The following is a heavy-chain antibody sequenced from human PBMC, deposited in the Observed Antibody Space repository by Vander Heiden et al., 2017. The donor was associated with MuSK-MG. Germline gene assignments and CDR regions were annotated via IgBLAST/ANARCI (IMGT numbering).Heavy chain of an antibody. CDR3: ARGITMIVVVISPLDY. J-gene: IGHJ4*02. Sequence: QVQLVESGGGVVQPGRSLRPSCAASGFTFSSYAMHWVRQAPGKGLEWVAVISYDGSNKYYADSVKGRFTISRDNSKNTLYLQMNSLRAEDTVVYYCARGITMIVVVISPLDYWGQGTLVTVSS. CDR1: GFTFSSYA. V-gene: IGHV3-30-3*01. D-gene: IGHD3-22*01. CDR2: ISYDGSNK.